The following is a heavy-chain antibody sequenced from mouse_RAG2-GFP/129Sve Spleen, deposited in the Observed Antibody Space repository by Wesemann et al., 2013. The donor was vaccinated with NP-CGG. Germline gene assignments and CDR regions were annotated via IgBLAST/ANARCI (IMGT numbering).Heavy chain of an antibody. CDR2: IWSDGST. CDR3: ASLNWGFAY. D-gene: IGHD4-1*02. CDR1: GFVINQLW. J-gene: IGHJ3*01. Sequence: SGPGLVAPSQSLSITCTISGFVINQLWCTLGSPASRKRGLEWLVVIWSDGSTTYNSALKSRLSISKDNSKSQVFLKMNSLQTDDTAMYYCASLNWGFAYWGQGTLVTVSA. V-gene: IGHV2-6-1*01.